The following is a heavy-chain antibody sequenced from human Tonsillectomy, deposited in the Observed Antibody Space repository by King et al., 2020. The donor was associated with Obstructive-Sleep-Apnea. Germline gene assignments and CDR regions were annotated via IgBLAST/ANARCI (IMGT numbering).Heavy chain of an antibody. D-gene: IGHD5-12*01. CDR1: GYTFTSDG. CDR2: INTYSGNT. J-gene: IGHJ5*02. V-gene: IGHV1-18*04. Sequence: QLVQSGAEVKKPGASVKVSCKASGYTFTSDGISWVRQAPGQGLEWMGWINTYSGNTDYAQKLQGRVTMTTDTSTSTAYMELRSLRSDDTAVYYCARVFDSDYDFNGFGWFDPWGQGTLVTVSS. CDR3: ARVFDSDYDFNGFGWFDP.